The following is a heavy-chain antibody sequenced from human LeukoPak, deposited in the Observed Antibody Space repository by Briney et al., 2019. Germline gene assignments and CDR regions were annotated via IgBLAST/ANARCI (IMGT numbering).Heavy chain of an antibody. CDR1: GYTFSGFY. CDR2: INPNSGGT. J-gene: IGHJ3*02. Sequence: ASVKVSCKASGYTFSGFYIYWARQAPGQGLEWMGWINPNSGGTNYAQKFQGRVTMTRDTSISTAYMELSRLRSDDTAVYYCARLSWLRHAFDIWGQGTMVTVSS. CDR3: ARLSWLRHAFDI. V-gene: IGHV1-2*02. D-gene: IGHD5-12*01.